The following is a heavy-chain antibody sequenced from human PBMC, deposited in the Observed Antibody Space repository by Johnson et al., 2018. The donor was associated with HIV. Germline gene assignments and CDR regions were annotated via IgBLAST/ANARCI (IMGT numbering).Heavy chain of an antibody. D-gene: IGHD6-13*01. CDR2: ISYDGSNK. V-gene: IGHV3-30*04. Sequence: QVQLVESGGDLVQPGGSLRLSCAASGFTFSSYAMDWVRQAPGKGLEWVAVISYDGSNKYYADSVKGRFTISRDNSKNTLYLQMNSLRAEDTAVYYCARGIAAAGSDAFDIWGQGTMVTVSS. J-gene: IGHJ3*02. CDR1: GFTFSSYA. CDR3: ARGIAAAGSDAFDI.